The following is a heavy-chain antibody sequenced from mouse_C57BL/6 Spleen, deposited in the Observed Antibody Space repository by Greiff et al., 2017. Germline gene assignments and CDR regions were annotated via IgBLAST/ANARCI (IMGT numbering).Heavy chain of an antibody. V-gene: IGHV1-80*01. Sequence: VQLQQSGAELVKPGASVKISCKASGYAFSSYWMNWVKQRPGKGLEWIGQIYPGDGDTNYNGKFKGKATLTADKSSSTAYMQLSSLTSEDSAVYLCAPDSSGYDAMDYWGQGTSVTVSS. D-gene: IGHD3-2*02. CDR3: APDSSGYDAMDY. J-gene: IGHJ4*01. CDR2: IYPGDGDT. CDR1: GYAFSSYW.